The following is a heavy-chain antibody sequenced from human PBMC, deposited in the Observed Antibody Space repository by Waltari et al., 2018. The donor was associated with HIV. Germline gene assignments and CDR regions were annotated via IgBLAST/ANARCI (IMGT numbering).Heavy chain of an antibody. CDR2: MNPNSGNT. Sequence: QVQLVQSGAEVKKPGASVTVSCKVSGYTFTSYDINWGRQATGQGLEWMGWMNPNSGNTGYAQKFQGRVTMTRNTSISTAYMELSSLRSEDTAVYYCARSYDYGGNPIYYGMDVWGQGTTVTVSS. D-gene: IGHD4-17*01. V-gene: IGHV1-8*01. J-gene: IGHJ6*02. CDR3: ARSYDYGGNPIYYGMDV. CDR1: GYTFTSYD.